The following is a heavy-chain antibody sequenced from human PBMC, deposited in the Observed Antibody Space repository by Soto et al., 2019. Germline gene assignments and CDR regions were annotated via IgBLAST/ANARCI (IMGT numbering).Heavy chain of an antibody. CDR3: VMVDNYVTPTPQDV. V-gene: IGHV1-18*01. CDR1: GYIFVNYG. J-gene: IGHJ6*02. D-gene: IGHD3-16*01. CDR2: ISPYNGNT. Sequence: QVQLVQSGDEVKKPGASVKVSCKASGYIFVNYGIAWVRQAPGQGLEWMGWISPYNGNTHSATKVQGRLTMTTDTATSTADMDLGSLTSDDTAVYYCVMVDNYVTPTPQDVWGQGTTVTVSS.